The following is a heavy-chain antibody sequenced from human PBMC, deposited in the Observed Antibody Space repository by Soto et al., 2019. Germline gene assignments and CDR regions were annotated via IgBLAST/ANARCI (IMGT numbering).Heavy chain of an antibody. CDR2: IYYSGST. Sequence: SETLSLTCTVSGGSISSGGYYWSWIRQHPGKGLEWIGYIYYSGSTYYNPSLKSRVTISVDTSKNQFSLKLSSVTAADTAVYYCAGSWGFNWLYYFDYWGQGTLVTVSS. CDR1: GGSISSGGYY. V-gene: IGHV4-31*03. D-gene: IGHD3-16*01. CDR3: AGSWGFNWLYYFDY. J-gene: IGHJ4*02.